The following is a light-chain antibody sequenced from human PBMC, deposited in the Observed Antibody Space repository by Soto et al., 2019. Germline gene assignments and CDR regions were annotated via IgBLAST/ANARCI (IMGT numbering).Light chain of an antibody. CDR3: AAWDDSLNGYV. CDR2: SNN. Sequence: QSVLTPPPSASGTPGQRVTISCSGRTSKIGSTTVNCYQQLPGTAPKLLIDSNNQGPSGVPYRFSGSKSGTLASLASSGLQPEAEAGYYCAAWDDSLNGYVFGTGTKVTVL. V-gene: IGLV1-44*01. J-gene: IGLJ1*01. CDR1: TSKIGSTT.